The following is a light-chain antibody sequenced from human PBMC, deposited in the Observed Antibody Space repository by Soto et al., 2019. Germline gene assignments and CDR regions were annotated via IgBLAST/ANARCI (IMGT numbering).Light chain of an antibody. Sequence: EIVFTQFPATLSLSPGERASLSCRASQSVSSYLAWYQQKRGQAPRLLIYDSSNRATGIPARFSGSGSGTDFSLTISSLEPEDFAVYYCQQRSNWPLTFGGGTKVDIK. CDR1: QSVSSY. CDR2: DSS. CDR3: QQRSNWPLT. J-gene: IGKJ4*01. V-gene: IGKV3-11*01.